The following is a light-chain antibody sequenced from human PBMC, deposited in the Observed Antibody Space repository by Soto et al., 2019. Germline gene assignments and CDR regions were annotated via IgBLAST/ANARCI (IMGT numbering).Light chain of an antibody. CDR2: GAS. CDR1: QSVNSNY. CDR3: HQYGSSPRT. Sequence: EIVLTQSPGTLSLSPGKRATLSCRASQSVNSNYLAWYQQKPGQAPRLLIYGASSRATGSPERFSGSGSGTDFTLTISRLEPDDFAVYYCHQYGSSPRTFGQGTKVEIE. V-gene: IGKV3-20*01. J-gene: IGKJ1*01.